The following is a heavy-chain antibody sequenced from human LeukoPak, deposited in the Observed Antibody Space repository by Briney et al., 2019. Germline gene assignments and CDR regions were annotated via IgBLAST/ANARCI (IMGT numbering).Heavy chain of an antibody. J-gene: IGHJ5*02. D-gene: IGHD6-13*01. CDR1: GGTFSSYA. V-gene: IGHV1-69*13. Sequence: VASVKVSCKASGGTFSSYAISWVRQAPGQGLEWMGGIIPIFGTANYAQKFQGRVTITADESTSTAYMELSSLRSEDTAVYYCARVVPIAAAGRYNWFDPWGQGTLVTVSS. CDR3: ARVVPIAAAGRYNWFDP. CDR2: IIPIFGTA.